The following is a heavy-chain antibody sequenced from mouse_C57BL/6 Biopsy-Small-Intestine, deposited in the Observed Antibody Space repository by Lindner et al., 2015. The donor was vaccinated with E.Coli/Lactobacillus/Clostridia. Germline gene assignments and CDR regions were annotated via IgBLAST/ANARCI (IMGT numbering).Heavy chain of an antibody. CDR3: ARRGISGYVYFDY. Sequence: VQLQESGPELVKPGASVKISCKASGYSFTDFNMNWVKQSNRKSLEWIGYINPNNGDTTYNQKFKGRATLTVNKSSSTAYMELRSLTSEDSAVYFCARRGISGYVYFDYWGQGTTLTVSS. CDR1: GYSFTDFN. V-gene: IGHV1-22*01. D-gene: IGHD3-2*02. J-gene: IGHJ2*01. CDR2: INPNNGDT.